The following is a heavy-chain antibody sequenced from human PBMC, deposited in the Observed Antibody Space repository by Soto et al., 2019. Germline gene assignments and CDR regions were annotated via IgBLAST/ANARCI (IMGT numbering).Heavy chain of an antibody. J-gene: IGHJ4*02. CDR2: ISGTGART. CDR3: ARARGNDWYSDY. V-gene: IGHV3-23*01. CDR1: GFKSVDYA. D-gene: IGHD2-21*02. Sequence: PGGSLRLSCAASGFKSVDYAMGWVRQAPGKGLGWVAAISGTGARTFYDDSVKGRFTISRDNSRSTLILQMTSLRAEDTAVYHCARARGNDWYSDYWGQGTLVTVSS.